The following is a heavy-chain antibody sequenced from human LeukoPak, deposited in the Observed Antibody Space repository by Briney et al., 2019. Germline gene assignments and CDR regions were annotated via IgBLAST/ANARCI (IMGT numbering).Heavy chain of an antibody. D-gene: IGHD2-8*01. CDR2: INTNSGGT. CDR3: ARGGLRVMVYRLYYMDV. V-gene: IGHV1-2*02. J-gene: IGHJ6*03. CDR1: GYTFTSYY. Sequence: ASVKVSCKASGYTFTSYYMHWVRQAPGQGLEWMGWINTNSGGTNYAQKFQGRVTMTRDTSISTAYMELTRLRSDDTAVYYCARGGLRVMVYRLYYMDVWGKGTTVTVSS.